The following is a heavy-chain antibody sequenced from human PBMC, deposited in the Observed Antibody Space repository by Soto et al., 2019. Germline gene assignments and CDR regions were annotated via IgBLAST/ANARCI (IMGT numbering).Heavy chain of an antibody. CDR3: ARSGIRAFDI. CDR2: INPSGGST. D-gene: IGHD1-20*01. V-gene: IGHV1-46*03. Sequence: ASVKVSCKASGYTFTSYYMHWVRQAPGQGLEWKGIINPSGGSTSYAQNFQGRVNMTRDTSTSTVYMELSSLRFEDTAVYYCARSGIRAFDIWGQGTMVTVSS. CDR1: GYTFTSYY. J-gene: IGHJ3*02.